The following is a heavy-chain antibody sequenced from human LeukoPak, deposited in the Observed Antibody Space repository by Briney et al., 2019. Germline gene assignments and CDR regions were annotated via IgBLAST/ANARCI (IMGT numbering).Heavy chain of an antibody. D-gene: IGHD3-16*01. CDR2: INPDTGDT. V-gene: IGHV1-2*02. CDR3: AREGLRRRDSWFDP. CDR1: GYTFTGYY. J-gene: IGHJ5*02. Sequence: ASVKVSCKASGYTFTGYYIFWLRQAPGQGLEWMGWINPDTGDTNYAQKFQGRVTMTRATSISTASMELNRLRSDDTAVYYCAREGLRRRDSWFDPWGQGTLVTVSS.